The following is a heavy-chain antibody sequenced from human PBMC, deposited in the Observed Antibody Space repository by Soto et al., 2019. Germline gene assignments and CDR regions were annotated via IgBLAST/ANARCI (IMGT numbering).Heavy chain of an antibody. Sequence: GGSLRLSCAVSGFTFSSSAMNWVRQAPGKGLEWVSAISDGGRFTYYTDSVKGRFTVSRDDSKNTLYLQMNSLRAEDTAIYYCAKSGPTNFFDFWGHGTLVTVYS. J-gene: IGHJ4*01. D-gene: IGHD1-26*01. CDR1: GFTFSSSA. CDR3: AKSGPTNFFDF. CDR2: ISDGGRFT. V-gene: IGHV3-23*01.